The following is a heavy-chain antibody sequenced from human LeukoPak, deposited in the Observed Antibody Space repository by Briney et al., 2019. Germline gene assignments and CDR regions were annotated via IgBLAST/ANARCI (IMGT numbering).Heavy chain of an antibody. CDR2: ISGSGGST. J-gene: IGHJ4*02. V-gene: IGHV3-23*01. D-gene: IGHD6-13*01. CDR3: AKAPYSSSWYVGRVAFDY. CDR1: GFTFSSYA. Sequence: GGSLRLSCAASGFTFSSYAMHWVRQAPGKGLEWVSAISGSGGSTYYADSVKGRFTISRDNSKNTPYLQMNSLRAEDTAVYYCAKAPYSSSWYVGRVAFDYWGQGTLVTVSS.